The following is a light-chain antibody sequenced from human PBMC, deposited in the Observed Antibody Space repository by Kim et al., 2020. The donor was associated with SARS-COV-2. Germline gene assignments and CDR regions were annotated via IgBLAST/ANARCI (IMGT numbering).Light chain of an antibody. V-gene: IGLV6-57*03. J-gene: IGLJ7*01. Sequence: NFMLTQPHSVSESPGKTVTISCTRSSGSIASNYVQWYQQRPGSAPTTMIYEDNQRPSGVPDRFSGSIDSSSNSASLTISGLKTEDEADYYCLSYDSTPNGVFGEGTRLTVL. CDR1: SGSIASNY. CDR3: LSYDSTPNGV. CDR2: EDN.